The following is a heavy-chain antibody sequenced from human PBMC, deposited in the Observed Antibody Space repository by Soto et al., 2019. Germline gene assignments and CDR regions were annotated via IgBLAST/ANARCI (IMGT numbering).Heavy chain of an antibody. CDR3: ARASNCRSTSCHYYYYGMDV. CDR2: IIPIFGTA. Sequence: QVQLVQSGAEVKKPGSSVKVSCKASGGTFSSYAISWVRQAPGQGLEWMGGIIPIFGTANYAQKFQGRVTITADESTSTAYMELSSLRSEDTAVYYCARASNCRSTSCHYYYYGMDVWGQGTTVNVSS. CDR1: GGTFSSYA. D-gene: IGHD2-2*01. V-gene: IGHV1-69*01. J-gene: IGHJ6*02.